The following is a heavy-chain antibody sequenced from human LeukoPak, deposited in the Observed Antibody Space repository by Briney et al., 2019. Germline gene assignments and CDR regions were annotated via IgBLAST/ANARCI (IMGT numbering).Heavy chain of an antibody. CDR1: GFTFSSYG. CDR2: IRYDGSNK. Sequence: GGSLRLSCAASGFTFSSYGMHWVRQAPGKGLEWVAFIRYDGSNKYYADSAKGRFTISRDNSKNTLYLQMNSLRAEDTAVYYCAKEGIYDFWSGKGDNWFDPWGQGTLVTVSS. CDR3: AKEGIYDFWSGKGDNWFDP. D-gene: IGHD3-3*01. J-gene: IGHJ5*02. V-gene: IGHV3-30*02.